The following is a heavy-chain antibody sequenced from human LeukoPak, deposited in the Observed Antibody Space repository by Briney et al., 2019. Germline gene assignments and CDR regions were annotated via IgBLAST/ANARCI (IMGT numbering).Heavy chain of an antibody. CDR1: GFTFSSYA. Sequence: GRSLRLSCAASGFTFSSYAMTWVRQAPGKGLEWVSGISYSGGSTYYAHSVKGRFTISRDNSKNTLYLQMNSLRAEDTAIYYCAKDQYSSGLYYFEYWGQGTLVTVSS. CDR3: AKDQYSSGLYYFEY. CDR2: ISYSGGST. V-gene: IGHV3-23*01. D-gene: IGHD6-19*01. J-gene: IGHJ4*02.